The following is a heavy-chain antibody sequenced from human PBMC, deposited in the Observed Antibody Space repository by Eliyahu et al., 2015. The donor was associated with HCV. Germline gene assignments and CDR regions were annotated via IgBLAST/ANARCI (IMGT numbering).Heavy chain of an antibody. CDR1: GFTFSSYS. Sequence: EVQLVESGGGLVQPGGSLRLSCAASGFTFSSYSMNWVRQAPGKGLEWVSYISSSSSTIYYADSVKGRFTISRDNAKNSLYLQMNSLRAEDTAVYYCARLYSYGYYYYYYYMDGWGKGTTVTVSS. D-gene: IGHD5-18*01. V-gene: IGHV3-48*01. CDR3: ARLYSYGYYYYYYYMDG. J-gene: IGHJ6*03. CDR2: ISSSSSTI.